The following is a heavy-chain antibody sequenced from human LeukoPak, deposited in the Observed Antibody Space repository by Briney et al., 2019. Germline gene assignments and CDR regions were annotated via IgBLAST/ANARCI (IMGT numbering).Heavy chain of an antibody. D-gene: IGHD3-10*01. Sequence: SETLSLTCTVFGGSLSSYYWVWVRQPAGKGLEWIGRILNGGSTNYNPSLKSRVTMSVDTSKNQFSLNLNSVTAADTAVYYCARGSMGGSGTYYRDYYYGMDVWGQGTTVTVSS. J-gene: IGHJ6*02. CDR3: ARGSMGGSGTYYRDYYYGMDV. CDR2: ILNGGST. CDR1: GGSLSSYY. V-gene: IGHV4-4*07.